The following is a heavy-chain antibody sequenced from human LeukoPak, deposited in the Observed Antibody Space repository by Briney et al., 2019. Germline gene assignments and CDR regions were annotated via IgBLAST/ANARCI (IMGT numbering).Heavy chain of an antibody. CDR3: ARDIMVAGTTQYYFDN. V-gene: IGHV1-18*01. Sequence: AASVKVSCKASGYTFTTYGVSWVRQAPGQGLEWMGWISPYNGDTNYAQKVQGRFTMTTDTSTSTVYMELRSLRSDDTAVYYCARDIMVAGTTQYYFDNWGQGTLVTVSS. D-gene: IGHD6-19*01. CDR1: GYTFTTYG. J-gene: IGHJ4*02. CDR2: ISPYNGDT.